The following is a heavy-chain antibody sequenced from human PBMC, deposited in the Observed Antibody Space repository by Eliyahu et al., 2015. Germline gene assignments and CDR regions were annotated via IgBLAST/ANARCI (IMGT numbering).Heavy chain of an antibody. V-gene: IGHV4-31*03. J-gene: IGHJ3*02. Sequence: QVQLQESGPGLVKPSQTLSLTCTXPGXSISSGGYYWGWXRXXPGKGLEWIGYIYYSGSXYYNPSLKSRVTISVDTSKNQFSLKLSSVTAADTAVYYCARWLRFKGVFDAFDIWGQGTMVTVSS. D-gene: IGHD5-12*01. CDR3: ARWLRFKGVFDAFDI. CDR2: IYYSGSX. CDR1: GXSISSGGYY.